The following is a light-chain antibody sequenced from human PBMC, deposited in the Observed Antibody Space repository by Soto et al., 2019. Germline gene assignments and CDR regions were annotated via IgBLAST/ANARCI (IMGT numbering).Light chain of an antibody. V-gene: IGLV1-44*01. CDR1: NSNIGRQS. Sequence: QSVLTQPPSASGTPGQRVTISCSGSNSNIGRQSVHWYQQLPETAPRLLIDSNNERPSGVPDRFSGSKSGTSASLAITGLQAEDEADYYCQSYDNSLSVYVFGTGTKVTVL. J-gene: IGLJ1*01. CDR2: SNN. CDR3: QSYDNSLSVYV.